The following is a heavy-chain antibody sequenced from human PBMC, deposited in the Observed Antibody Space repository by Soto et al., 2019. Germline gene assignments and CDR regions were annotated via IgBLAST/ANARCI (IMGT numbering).Heavy chain of an antibody. Sequence: PSETLSLTCAVYGGSFSGYYWSWIRQPPGKGLEWIGEINHSGSTNYNPSLKSRVTISVDTSKNQFSLKLSSVTAADTAVYYCARQGYCSGGSCYPYYYYYYGMDVWGQGTTVTVSS. J-gene: IGHJ6*02. V-gene: IGHV4-34*01. CDR1: GGSFSGYY. CDR3: ARQGYCSGGSCYPYYYYYYGMDV. D-gene: IGHD2-15*01. CDR2: INHSGST.